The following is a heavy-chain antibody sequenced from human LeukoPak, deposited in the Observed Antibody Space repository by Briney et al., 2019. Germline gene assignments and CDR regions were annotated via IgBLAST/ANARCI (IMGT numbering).Heavy chain of an antibody. CDR2: IRSKANSYAT. CDR1: GFTFSGSA. J-gene: IGHJ4*02. Sequence: GGSLRLSCAASGFTFSGSAMHWVRQASGKGLEWVGRIRSKANSYATAYAASVKGRFTISRDDSKNTLNLQMNSLRVEDTAVYYCAKDPTHFRVWDNYETIGLSYWGQGTLVTVSS. D-gene: IGHD3-22*01. CDR3: AKDPTHFRVWDNYETIGLSY. V-gene: IGHV3-73*01.